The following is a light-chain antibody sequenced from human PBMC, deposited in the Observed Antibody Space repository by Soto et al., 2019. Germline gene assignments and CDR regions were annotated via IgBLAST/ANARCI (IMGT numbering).Light chain of an antibody. J-gene: IGKJ4*01. V-gene: IGKV3-15*01. CDR1: QSVISH. CDR3: QQYVSSPIT. CDR2: ATS. Sequence: ETVLTQSPATLSVSPGARVTLSCRASQSVISHLAWYQQKPGQAPRLLIYATSTRATGIPARFSGSGSGTDFTLTISRLEPEDFAVYYCQQYVSSPITSGGGTKVDIK.